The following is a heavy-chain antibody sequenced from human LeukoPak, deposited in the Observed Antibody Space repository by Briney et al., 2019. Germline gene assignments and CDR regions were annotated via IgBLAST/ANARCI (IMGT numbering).Heavy chain of an antibody. CDR1: GGSISGYY. J-gene: IGHJ4*02. D-gene: IGHD1-26*01. CDR3: AREGGANYYFDY. Sequence: SSETLSLTCTVSGGSISGYYWSWIRQPPGKGLEWIGYIYYSGSTNYNPSLKSRVTISVDTSKNQFSLKLSSVTAADTAVYYCAREGGANYYFDYWGQGTLVTVSS. CDR2: IYYSGST. V-gene: IGHV4-59*01.